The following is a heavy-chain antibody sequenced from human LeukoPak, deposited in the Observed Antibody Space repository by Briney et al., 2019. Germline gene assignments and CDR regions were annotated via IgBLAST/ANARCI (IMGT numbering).Heavy chain of an antibody. CDR3: ARDRMREIFGTDY. D-gene: IGHD3-3*01. Sequence: ASVKVSCKASGYTFTGYYMHWVRQAPGQGLEWMGRINPNSGGTNYAQKFQGGVTMTRDTSISTAYMELSRLRSDDTAVYYCARDRMREIFGTDYWGQGTLVTVSS. J-gene: IGHJ4*02. CDR1: GYTFTGYY. V-gene: IGHV1-2*06. CDR2: INPNSGGT.